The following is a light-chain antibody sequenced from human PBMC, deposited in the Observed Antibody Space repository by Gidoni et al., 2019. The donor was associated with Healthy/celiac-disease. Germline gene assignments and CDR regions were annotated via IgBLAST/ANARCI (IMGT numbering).Light chain of an antibody. CDR1: QSVSSY. Sequence: EIVLTQSPATLSLSPGERATLSCRASQSVSSYLAWYQQKPGQAPRLLIYHASNRATGIPARFSGSGSGTDFTLTISSLEPEDFAVYYCQQRSNWPPLTFXGXTKVEIK. V-gene: IGKV3-11*01. CDR3: QQRSNWPPLT. J-gene: IGKJ4*01. CDR2: HAS.